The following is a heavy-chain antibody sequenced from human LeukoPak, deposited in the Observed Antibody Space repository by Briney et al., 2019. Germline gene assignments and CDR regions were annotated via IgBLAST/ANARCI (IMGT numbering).Heavy chain of an antibody. J-gene: IGHJ6*03. CDR1: GFTFSSYW. V-gene: IGHV3-7*01. Sequence: PGGSLRLSRAASGFTFSSYWMTWVRQAPGKGLEWVANIGEDGSEKYYVDSVKGRFTISRDNAKNSLHLQVNSLRAEDTAVYYCARLNYDFWSGVWEGYYMDVWGKGTTVTVSS. D-gene: IGHD3-3*01. CDR2: IGEDGSEK. CDR3: ARLNYDFWSGVWEGYYMDV.